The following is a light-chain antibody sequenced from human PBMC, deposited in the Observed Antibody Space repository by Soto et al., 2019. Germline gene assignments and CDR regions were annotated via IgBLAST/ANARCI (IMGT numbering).Light chain of an antibody. Sequence: QSALTQPPSASGSPGQSVTISCTGTSSDVGGYNYVSWYQQHPGKAPKLMIYEVSKRPSGVPDRFSGSKSGNTASLTVSGLQPEDEADYYCSSYTSSSTLNVFGTGTKVTVL. J-gene: IGLJ1*01. CDR2: EVS. CDR3: SSYTSSSTLNV. V-gene: IGLV2-8*01. CDR1: SSDVGGYNY.